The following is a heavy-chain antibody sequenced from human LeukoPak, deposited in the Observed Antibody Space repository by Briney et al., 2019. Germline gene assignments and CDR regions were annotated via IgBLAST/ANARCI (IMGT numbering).Heavy chain of an antibody. CDR1: GFTVSSNY. J-gene: IGHJ4*02. Sequence: GGSLRLSCAASGFTVSSNYMCWVRQAPGEGLEGVSVIYTGGSAYYADSVKGRFTFSRDTSKNTLYLQMNSLRAEDTAVYYCARERCSSASCSGYDYWGQGTLVTVSS. V-gene: IGHV3-53*01. D-gene: IGHD2-2*01. CDR3: ARERCSSASCSGYDY. CDR2: IYTGGSA.